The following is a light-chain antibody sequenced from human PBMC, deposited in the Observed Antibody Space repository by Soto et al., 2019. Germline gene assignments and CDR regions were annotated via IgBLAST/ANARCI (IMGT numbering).Light chain of an antibody. Sequence: EIVLTQSPGTLSLSPGERATLSCRASQSVGSNYLAWYQQKPGQAPRILLFGASGRATGIPDRFSGSGSGTDFTLTISRLEPEDFAVYYCQQYDNWTMYTFGQGTKLEI. CDR2: GAS. V-gene: IGKV3-20*01. CDR3: QQYDNWTMYT. CDR1: QSVGSNY. J-gene: IGKJ2*01.